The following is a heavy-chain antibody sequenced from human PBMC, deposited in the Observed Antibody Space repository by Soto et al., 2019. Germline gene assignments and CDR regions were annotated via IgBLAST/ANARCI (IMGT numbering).Heavy chain of an antibody. CDR1: GYTFTSYG. D-gene: IGHD3-16*01. Sequence: ASVKVSCKASGYTFTSYGISWVRQAPGQGLEWMGWISAYNGKTNYAQKLQGRVTMTTDTSTSTAYMELRSLRSDDTAVYYCAREFFPYYDYVWGFDAFDIWGQGTMVTVSS. CDR3: AREFFPYYDYVWGFDAFDI. V-gene: IGHV1-18*01. CDR2: ISAYNGKT. J-gene: IGHJ3*02.